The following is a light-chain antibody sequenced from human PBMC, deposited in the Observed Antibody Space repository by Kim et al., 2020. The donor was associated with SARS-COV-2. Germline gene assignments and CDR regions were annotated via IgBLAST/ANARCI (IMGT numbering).Light chain of an antibody. CDR1: SGHSSYG. Sequence: VKLTCTLTSGHSSYGIAWHQQQPEKGPRYLMKLNSDGSHSKGDGIPDRFSGSSSGAERSLTISSLQSEDEADYYCQTWGTGIHVIFGGGTKLTVL. CDR2: LNSDGSH. J-gene: IGLJ2*01. V-gene: IGLV4-69*01. CDR3: QTWGTGIHVI.